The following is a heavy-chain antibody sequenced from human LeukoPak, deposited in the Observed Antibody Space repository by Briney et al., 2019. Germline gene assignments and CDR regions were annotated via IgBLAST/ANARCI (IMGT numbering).Heavy chain of an antibody. V-gene: IGHV3-43*02. Sequence: PGGSLRLSCAASGFTFDDYAMHWVRQAPGKGLEWVSLISGDGGSTYYADSVKGRFTISRDNSKNSLYLRMNSLRTEDTALYYCATRGYSYALDYWGQGTLVTVSS. J-gene: IGHJ4*02. CDR2: ISGDGGST. D-gene: IGHD5-18*01. CDR3: ATRGYSYALDY. CDR1: GFTFDDYA.